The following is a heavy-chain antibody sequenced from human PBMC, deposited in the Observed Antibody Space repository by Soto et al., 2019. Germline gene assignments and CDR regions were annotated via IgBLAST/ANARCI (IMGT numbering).Heavy chain of an antibody. CDR1: GYSFTSYW. V-gene: IGHV5-51*01. Sequence: PGESLKISCKGSGYSFTSYWIGWVRQMAVKGLEWMGIIYPGDSDTRYSPSFQGQVTISADKSISTAYLQWSSLKASDTAMYYCARPLRVLDYGGNSLLNYYYYYGMDVWGQGTTVTVSS. CDR2: IYPGDSDT. J-gene: IGHJ6*02. CDR3: ARPLRVLDYGGNSLLNYYYYYGMDV. D-gene: IGHD4-17*01.